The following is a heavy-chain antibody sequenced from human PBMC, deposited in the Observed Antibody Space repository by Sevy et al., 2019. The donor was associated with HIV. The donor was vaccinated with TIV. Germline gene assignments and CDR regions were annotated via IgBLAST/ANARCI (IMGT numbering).Heavy chain of an antibody. Sequence: GGSLRLSCAASGFTFSSYSMNWVRQAPGKGLEWVSYISSSSSTIYYADSVKGRFTISRDNAKNSLYLQMNSLRAEDTAVYYCAREHGVPWFRELLQYYYYYGMDVWGQGTTVTVSS. J-gene: IGHJ6*02. V-gene: IGHV3-48*01. CDR3: AREHGVPWFRELLQYYYYYGMDV. CDR1: GFTFSSYS. D-gene: IGHD3-10*01. CDR2: ISSSSSTI.